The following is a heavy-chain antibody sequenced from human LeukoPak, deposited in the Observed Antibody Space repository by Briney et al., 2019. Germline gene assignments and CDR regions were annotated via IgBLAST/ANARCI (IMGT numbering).Heavy chain of an antibody. CDR2: IQRDGSHK. J-gene: IGHJ4*02. V-gene: IGHV3-7*01. D-gene: IGHD5-18*01. Sequence: TGGSLRPSCAASGFTFSNFWMNWVRQAPGKGLEWVANIQRDGSHKNYVDSVKGRFTISRDNADNSLFLQMNSLRAEDTAVYYCARDGRGYGETDYWGQGTLVTVSS. CDR1: GFTFSNFW. CDR3: ARDGRGYGETDY.